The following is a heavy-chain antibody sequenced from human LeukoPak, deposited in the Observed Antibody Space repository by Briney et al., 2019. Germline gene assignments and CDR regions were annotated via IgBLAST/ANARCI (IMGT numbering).Heavy chain of an antibody. CDR2: ISYDGSNK. V-gene: IGHV3-30*18. CDR3: AKEISPYGDFDY. J-gene: IGHJ4*02. D-gene: IGHD4-17*01. Sequence: GGSLRLSCAASGFTFSSYGMHWVRQAPGKGLEWVAVISYDGSNKYYADSAKGRFTISRDNSKNTLYLQMNSLRAEDTAVYYCAKEISPYGDFDYWGQGTLVTVSS. CDR1: GFTFSSYG.